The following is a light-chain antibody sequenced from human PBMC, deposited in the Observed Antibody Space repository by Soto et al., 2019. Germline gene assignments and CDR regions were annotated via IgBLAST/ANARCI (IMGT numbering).Light chain of an antibody. V-gene: IGKV1-39*01. CDR2: ATS. Sequence: DIQMTQSPSSLSASVGDRVIITCRASQSITNYLNWYQQKPGKAPKLLIHATSTLQSGVPSRFGGSGSGTEFTLTISSLQPDDFAAYYCQQSYSTPYTFGQGTKV. J-gene: IGKJ2*01. CDR1: QSITNY. CDR3: QQSYSTPYT.